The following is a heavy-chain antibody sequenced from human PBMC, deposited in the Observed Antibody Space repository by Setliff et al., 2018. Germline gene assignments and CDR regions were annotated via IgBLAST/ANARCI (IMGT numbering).Heavy chain of an antibody. CDR1: DDSFTSSRYY. D-gene: IGHD2-15*01. J-gene: IGHJ4*01. V-gene: IGHV4-39*01. Sequence: SETLSLTCTVSDDSFTSSRYYWGWIRQAPGSGLEWIGSISYSGTPYYNASVESRVTISIGTSRNQFSLELRSVTVADTATYYCVRPGGTTVVARHFDYWGSGIRVTVSS. CDR2: ISYSGTP. CDR3: VRPGGTTVVARHFDY.